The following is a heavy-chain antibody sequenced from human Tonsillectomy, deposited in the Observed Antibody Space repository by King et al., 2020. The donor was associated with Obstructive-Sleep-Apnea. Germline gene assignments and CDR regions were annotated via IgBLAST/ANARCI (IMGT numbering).Heavy chain of an antibody. J-gene: IGHJ4*02. CDR2: ISWDGVT. CDR3: AKTRISSSWYGIDY. V-gene: IGHV3-43D*03. CDR1: GFTFDDYA. D-gene: IGHD6-13*01. Sequence: VQLVESGGVVVQPGGSLRLSCAASGFTFDDYAMHWVRQAPGKGLEWVSLISWDGVTYYADSVKGRFTISRDNSKNSLYLPMNSLRADDTALYYCAKTRISSSWYGIDYWGQGTLVTVSS.